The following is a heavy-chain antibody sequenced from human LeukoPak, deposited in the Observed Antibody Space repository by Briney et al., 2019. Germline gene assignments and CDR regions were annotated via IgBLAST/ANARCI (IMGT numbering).Heavy chain of an antibody. Sequence: GGSLRLSCAASGFTFSSYGMHWVRQAPGKGLEWVAVIWSDGRDKYYADSVKGRFTISRDNSKNTLYLQMNSLRAEDTAVYYCARDHRTTATVYYFDYWGQGTLVTVSS. CDR3: ARDHRTTATVYYFDY. D-gene: IGHD4-17*01. CDR1: GFTFSSYG. V-gene: IGHV3-33*01. J-gene: IGHJ4*02. CDR2: IWSDGRDK.